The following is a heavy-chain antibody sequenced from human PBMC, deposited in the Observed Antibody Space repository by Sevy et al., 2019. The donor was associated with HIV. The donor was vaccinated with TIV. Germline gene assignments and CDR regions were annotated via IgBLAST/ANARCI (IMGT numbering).Heavy chain of an antibody. J-gene: IGHJ6*03. Sequence: GGSLRLSCAASGFTFNNYGMHWVRQAPGKGLEWVTFIRYDGSNKYYADSVKGRFTISRDNSKSTLYLQMNSLRAEDTDVYYCAKVGADCSSTTWAGYYMDVWGKGTTVTVSS. CDR1: GFTFNNYG. V-gene: IGHV3-30*02. D-gene: IGHD2-2*01. CDR3: AKVGADCSSTTWAGYYMDV. CDR2: IRYDGSNK.